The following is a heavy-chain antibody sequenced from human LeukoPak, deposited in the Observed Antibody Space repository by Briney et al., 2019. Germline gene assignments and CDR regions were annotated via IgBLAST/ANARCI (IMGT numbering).Heavy chain of an antibody. Sequence: SVKVSCKASGGTFSSYAISWVRQAPGQGLEWMGGIIPIFGTANYAQKFQGRVTITADESTSTAYMELSSLRSEDTAVYYCATEHRDSDTGPTTDYWGQGTLVTVSS. CDR3: ATEHRDSDTGPTTDY. CDR2: IIPIFGTA. V-gene: IGHV1-69*13. CDR1: GGTFSSYA. D-gene: IGHD1-1*01. J-gene: IGHJ4*02.